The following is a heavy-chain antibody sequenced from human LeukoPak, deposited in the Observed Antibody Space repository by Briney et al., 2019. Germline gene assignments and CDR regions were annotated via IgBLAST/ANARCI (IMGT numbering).Heavy chain of an antibody. J-gene: IGHJ5*02. CDR3: ASHVLLWFGELLLPNWFDP. V-gene: IGHV4-38-2*01. Sequence: PSETLSLTCAVSGYSISSGYYWGWIRQPPGKGLEWIGSIYHSGSTYYNPSLKSRVTISVDTSKNQFSLKLSSVTAAGTAVYYCASHVLLWFGELLLPNWFDPWGQGTLVTVSS. D-gene: IGHD3-10*01. CDR1: GYSISSGYY. CDR2: IYHSGST.